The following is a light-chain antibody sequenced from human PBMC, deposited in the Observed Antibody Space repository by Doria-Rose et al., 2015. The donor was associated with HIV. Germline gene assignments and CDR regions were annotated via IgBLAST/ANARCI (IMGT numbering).Light chain of an antibody. CDR3: SSYAGSDNPYV. Sequence: VTISCTGTSSDVGRYNYVSWYQQHPGKAPKLMIYEVNKRPSGAPDRFSGSKSGNTASLTVSGLQAEDEADYYCSSYAGSDNPYVFGTGTKVTVL. V-gene: IGLV2-8*01. CDR2: EVN. CDR1: SSDVGRYNY. J-gene: IGLJ1*01.